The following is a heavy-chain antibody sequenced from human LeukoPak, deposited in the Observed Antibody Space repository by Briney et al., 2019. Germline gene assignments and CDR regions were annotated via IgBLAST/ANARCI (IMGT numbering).Heavy chain of an antibody. Sequence: PSETLSLICAVSRHPINSAYYWVWIRQPPGKGLEWIGSLYHPDSTYYNPSLESRVTMSVDTSRNQFSLKLSFVTAADTAVYYCARQFDSYFYYYLDVWGTGTTVTVSS. CDR3: ARQFDSYFYYYLDV. V-gene: IGHV4-38-2*01. CDR1: RHPINSAYY. J-gene: IGHJ6*03. CDR2: LYHPDST. D-gene: IGHD3-10*01.